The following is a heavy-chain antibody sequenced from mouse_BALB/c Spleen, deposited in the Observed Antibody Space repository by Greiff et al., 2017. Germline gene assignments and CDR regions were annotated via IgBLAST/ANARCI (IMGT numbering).Heavy chain of an antibody. CDR1: GFTFSSFG. CDR3: ARREGYGNYPYYAMDY. D-gene: IGHD2-1*01. J-gene: IGHJ4*01. V-gene: IGHV5-17*02. Sequence: EVKLQESGGGLVQPGGSRKLSCAASGFTFSSFGMHWVRQAPEKGLEWVAYISSGSSTIYYADTVKGRFTISRDNPKNTLFLQMTSLRSEDTAMYYCARREGYGNYPYYAMDYWSQGTSVTVSS. CDR2: ISSGSSTI.